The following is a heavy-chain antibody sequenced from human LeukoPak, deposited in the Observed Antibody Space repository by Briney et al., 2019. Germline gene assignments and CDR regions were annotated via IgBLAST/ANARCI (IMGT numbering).Heavy chain of an antibody. Sequence: PVGTLRLSCAASGVTFRSYGMHWVCHAPRKGLERVSVIWYNGSNKSYADPAKGRFPISRANSKNTLHLQMNTLRPETTAVYNCPRNGRLVPTGRLFFYYMHVWAKGNTVSVSS. D-gene: IGHD2-2*01. CDR3: PRNGRLVPTGRLFFYYMHV. J-gene: IGHJ6*03. V-gene: IGHV3-33*01. CDR1: GVTFRSYG. CDR2: IWYNGSNK.